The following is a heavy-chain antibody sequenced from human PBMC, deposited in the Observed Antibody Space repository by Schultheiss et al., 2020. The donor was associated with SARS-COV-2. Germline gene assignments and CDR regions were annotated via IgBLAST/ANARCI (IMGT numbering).Heavy chain of an antibody. V-gene: IGHV4-38-2*01. CDR2: IYYSGST. J-gene: IGHJ3*02. Sequence: SETLSLTCAVSGYSISSGYYWGWIRQPPGKGLEWIGYIYYSGSTNYNPSLKSRVTISVDTSKNQFSLKLSSVTAADTAVYYCAKGRDGYNVHAFDIWGQGTMVTVSS. CDR3: AKGRDGYNVHAFDI. D-gene: IGHD5-24*01. CDR1: GYSISSGYY.